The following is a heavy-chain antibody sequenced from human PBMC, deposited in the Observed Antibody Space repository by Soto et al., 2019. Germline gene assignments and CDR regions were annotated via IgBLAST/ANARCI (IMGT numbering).Heavy chain of an antibody. Sequence: QITLKESGPTLVKPTHTLTLTCTFSGFSLTTRGVGVGWIRRPPGKALECLALIYWDDVNRYSPFLQSILSIPKDTSKNQVVLKMTNVNLVDTSAYYCVQFPNYYQYGWVAPWGQVTLVSVSS. CDR1: GFSLTTRGVG. D-gene: IGHD3-16*01. CDR3: VQFPNYYQYGWVAP. CDR2: IYWDDVN. J-gene: IGHJ5*02. V-gene: IGHV2-5*02.